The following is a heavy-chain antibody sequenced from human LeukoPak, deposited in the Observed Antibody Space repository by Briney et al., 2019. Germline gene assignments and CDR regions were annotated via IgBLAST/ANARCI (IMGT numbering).Heavy chain of an antibody. Sequence: SETLSLTCAVYGGSFSGYYWSWIRQPPGKGLEWIGEINHSGSTNYNPSLKSRVTISVDTSKNQFSLKLSSVTAADAAVYYCARGYDYVWGSYRSYFDYWGQGTLVTVS. V-gene: IGHV4-34*01. CDR3: ARGYDYVWGSYRSYFDY. J-gene: IGHJ4*02. D-gene: IGHD3-16*02. CDR1: GGSFSGYY. CDR2: INHSGST.